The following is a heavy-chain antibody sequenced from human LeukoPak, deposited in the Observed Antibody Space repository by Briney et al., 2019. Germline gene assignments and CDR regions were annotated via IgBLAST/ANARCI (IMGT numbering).Heavy chain of an antibody. J-gene: IGHJ5*02. D-gene: IGHD3-3*01. V-gene: IGHV4-59*01. CDR3: ARVRYDFWSGSKRVWFDP. CDR1: GGSISSYY. CDR2: IYYSGST. Sequence: SETLSLTCTVSGGSISSYYWSWIRQPPGKGLEWIGYIYYSGSTNYNPSLKSRVTISVDTSKNQFSLKLSSVTAADTAVYYCARVRYDFWSGSKRVWFDPWGQGTLVTVSS.